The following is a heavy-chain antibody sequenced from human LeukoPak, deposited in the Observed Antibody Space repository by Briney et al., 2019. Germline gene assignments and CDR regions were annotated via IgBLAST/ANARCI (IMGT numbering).Heavy chain of an antibody. Sequence: PSQTLSLTCTVSNVSISSGSHYWNWIRQPAGKGLEWIGRIYAGGRGNYNPSLRSRVTISVDTSKNQFSLRLSSVTATDTGVYYCASDHSGWLGLGYWGQGTLVSVSS. CDR3: ASDHSGWLGLGY. V-gene: IGHV4-61*02. J-gene: IGHJ4*02. CDR1: NVSISSGSHY. D-gene: IGHD6-19*01. CDR2: IYAGGRG.